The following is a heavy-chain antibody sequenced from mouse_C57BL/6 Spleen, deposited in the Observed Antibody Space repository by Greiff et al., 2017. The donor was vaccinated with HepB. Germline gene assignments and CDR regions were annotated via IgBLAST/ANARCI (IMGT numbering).Heavy chain of an antibody. CDR1: GFNIKDDY. J-gene: IGHJ4*01. V-gene: IGHV14-4*01. Sequence: EVQLQQSGAELVRPGASVKLSCTASGFNIKDDYMHWVKQRPEQGLEWIGWIDPENGDTEYASKFQGKATITADTPSNTAYLQLSSLTSEDTAVYYCTTLYYSNYRFYYAMDYWGQGTSVTVSS. CDR3: TTLYYSNYRFYYAMDY. D-gene: IGHD2-5*01. CDR2: IDPENGDT.